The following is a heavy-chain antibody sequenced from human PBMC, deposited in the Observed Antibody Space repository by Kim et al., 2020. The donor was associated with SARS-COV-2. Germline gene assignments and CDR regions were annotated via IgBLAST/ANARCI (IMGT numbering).Heavy chain of an antibody. Sequence: SETLSLTCTVSGGSITSYYWSWIRQPPGKGLEWIGSIFYSGSSNSNPSLKSRLTISLDMSKNQFSLRLSSVTAADTAVYYCARHTTHYYGAGPHFDSWGQGTLVTVSS. J-gene: IGHJ4*02. CDR1: GGSITSYY. V-gene: IGHV4-59*08. D-gene: IGHD3-10*01. CDR2: IFYSGSS. CDR3: ARHTTHYYGAGPHFDS.